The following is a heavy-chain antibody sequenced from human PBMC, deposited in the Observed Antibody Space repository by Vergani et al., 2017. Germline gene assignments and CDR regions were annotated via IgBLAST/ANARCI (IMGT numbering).Heavy chain of an antibody. CDR2: ISRRSSTI. V-gene: IGHV3-48*01. Sequence: EVQLVESGGGLVQPGGSLRLSCAASGSTFSSYSMNWVRQAPGKGLEWVSYISRRSSTIYYADSVKGRFTISRDNAKNSLHLQMNNLRAEDTAVYYCARQSRDVCCTNGVCPLGYWGQGALVTVSS. CDR3: ARQSRDVCCTNGVCPLGY. D-gene: IGHD2-8*01. J-gene: IGHJ4*02. CDR1: GSTFSSYS.